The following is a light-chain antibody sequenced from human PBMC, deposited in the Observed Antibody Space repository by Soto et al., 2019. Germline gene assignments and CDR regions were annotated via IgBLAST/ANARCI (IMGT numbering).Light chain of an antibody. CDR3: AAWDDRLDVYV. CDR2: STS. CDR1: SSNIGSNT. Sequence: VLTQPPSASGTPGQIVAISCSGSSSNIGSNTVTWYQQLPGTAPKLLIYSTSQRSSGVPGRFSGSKSGASASLSISGLQSEDEADYYCAAWDDRLDVYVFGTGTKGTVL. V-gene: IGLV1-44*01. J-gene: IGLJ1*01.